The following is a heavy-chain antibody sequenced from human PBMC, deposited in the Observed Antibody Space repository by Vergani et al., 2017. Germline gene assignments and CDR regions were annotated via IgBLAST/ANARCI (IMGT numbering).Heavy chain of an antibody. CDR3: ARVPYYYGSGRAYYYMDV. Sequence: QVQLVQSGAEVKKPGASVKVSCKASGYTFTGYYMHWVRQAPGQGLEWMGWINPNSGGTNYAQKFQGWVTMTRDTSISTAYMELSRLRSDDTAVYYCARVPYYYGSGRAYYYMDVWGKGTTVTVAS. V-gene: IGHV1-2*04. CDR2: INPNSGGT. D-gene: IGHD3-10*01. J-gene: IGHJ6*03. CDR1: GYTFTGYY.